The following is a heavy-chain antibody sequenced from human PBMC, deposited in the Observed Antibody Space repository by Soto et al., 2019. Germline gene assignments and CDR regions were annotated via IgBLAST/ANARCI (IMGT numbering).Heavy chain of an antibody. CDR2: ISGSGGTP. Sequence: GGSLRLSCAASGFSFSTYTMSWVRRAPGKGLEWVSAISGSGGTPSYADSVQGRFTISRDNPKKTLYLQMNSLRAEDTAVYYCAKARCTTSNCYVPDYWGQGTLVTVS. V-gene: IGHV3-23*01. CDR1: GFSFSTYT. J-gene: IGHJ4*02. D-gene: IGHD2-8*01. CDR3: AKARCTTSNCYVPDY.